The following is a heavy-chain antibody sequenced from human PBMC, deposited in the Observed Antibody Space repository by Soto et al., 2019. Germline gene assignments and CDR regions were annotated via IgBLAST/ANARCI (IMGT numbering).Heavy chain of an antibody. Sequence: QVQLQQWGAGLLKPSETLSLTCAVYGGSFSGYYWSWIRQPPGKGLEWIGEINHSGSTNYNPALKRRVPISVDTSKHQFALKQSSVTAADTAVYYCARGRSRNWFDPWRQGTLVTVSS. CDR2: INHSGST. J-gene: IGHJ5*02. CDR1: GGSFSGYY. V-gene: IGHV4-34*01. CDR3: ARGRSRNWFDP.